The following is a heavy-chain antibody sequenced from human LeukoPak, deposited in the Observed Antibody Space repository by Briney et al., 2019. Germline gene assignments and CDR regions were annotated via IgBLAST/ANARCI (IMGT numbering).Heavy chain of an antibody. J-gene: IGHJ6*04. V-gene: IGHV1-69*10. CDR3: AAIPVFAVVLHQEPV. D-gene: IGHD3-3*01. Sequence: SVKVSCKASGATFSDYALNWVRQAPGQGLEWMGVFIPILGTANSTQKFHDRLTITADISTNIAYMELSSLRSEDTAVYFCAAIPVFAVVLHQEPVWGKGTTVTVSS. CDR1: GATFSDYA. CDR2: FIPILGTA.